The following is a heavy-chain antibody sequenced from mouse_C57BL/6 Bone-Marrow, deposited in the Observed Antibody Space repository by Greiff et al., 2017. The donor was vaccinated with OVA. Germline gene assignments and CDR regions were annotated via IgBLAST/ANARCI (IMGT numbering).Heavy chain of an antibody. V-gene: IGHV1-4*01. D-gene: IGHD2-3*01. CDR2: INPSSGYT. CDR3: ARSGDGYPFAY. J-gene: IGHJ3*01. Sequence: QVQLQQSGAELARPGASVKMSCKASGYTFTCYTMHWVKQRPGQGLEWIGYINPSSGYTKYNQKFKDKATFTADKSSSTAYMQLSSLTSEDSAVYYCARSGDGYPFAYWGQGTLVTVSA. CDR1: GYTFTCYT.